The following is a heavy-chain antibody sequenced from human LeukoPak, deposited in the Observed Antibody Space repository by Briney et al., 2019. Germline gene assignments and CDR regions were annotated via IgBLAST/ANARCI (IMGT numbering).Heavy chain of an antibody. D-gene: IGHD1-26*01. J-gene: IGHJ4*02. CDR2: IIPIFGTA. V-gene: IGHV1-69*01. CDR3: ASIRSGSYRNFDY. Sequence: SVKVSCKASGGTFSSYAISWVRQAPGQGLEWMGGIIPIFGTANYAQKFQGRVTITADESTSTAYMELSSLRSEDTAVYYCASIRSGSYRNFDYWGQGTLVTVPS. CDR1: GGTFSSYA.